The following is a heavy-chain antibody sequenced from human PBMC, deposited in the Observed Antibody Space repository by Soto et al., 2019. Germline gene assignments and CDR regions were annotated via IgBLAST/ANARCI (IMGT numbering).Heavy chain of an antibody. Sequence: PGGSLRLSCAASGFTFGSHAMSWVRQAPGKGLECVSGISGSGGTTFYADSVKGRFTISRDNSKKTLYLQMNSLRAEDTAVYYCAKTPYDFWSSGQYLFDHWGQGTLVTVSS. V-gene: IGHV3-23*01. J-gene: IGHJ4*02. CDR2: ISGSGGTT. D-gene: IGHD3-3*01. CDR3: AKTPYDFWSSGQYLFDH. CDR1: GFTFGSHA.